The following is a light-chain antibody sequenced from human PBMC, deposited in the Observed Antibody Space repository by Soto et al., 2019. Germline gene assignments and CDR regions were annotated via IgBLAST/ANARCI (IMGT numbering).Light chain of an antibody. CDR1: QSVSSN. CDR3: QQYNDWPS. V-gene: IGKV3-15*01. CDR2: GAS. J-gene: IGKJ3*01. Sequence: IVMTQSPATLSLSPGEGATLSCRASQSVSSNSAWYQQKPGQAPRLLLYGASTRATGIPARFSGSGSGTEFTLTISSLQSEDFSVYHCQQYNDWPSFGPGTKVDIK.